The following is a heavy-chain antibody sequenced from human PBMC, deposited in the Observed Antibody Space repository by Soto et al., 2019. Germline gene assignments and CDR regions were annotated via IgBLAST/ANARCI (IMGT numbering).Heavy chain of an antibody. CDR3: VRCYCSVGSCYACWHFDL. D-gene: IGHD2-15*01. J-gene: IGHJ2*01. CDR1: GYTFSDYA. Sequence: QVQLVQSGGEVKKPGASVKVSCQASGYTFSDYAISWVRQAPGQGLEGMGWLSASTRNTDQAQNFQGRVIMTLDTSTNTAYMELRSLRADDTAVYYCVRCYCSVGSCYACWHFDLWGRGTLVTVSS. CDR2: LSASTRNT. V-gene: IGHV1-18*01.